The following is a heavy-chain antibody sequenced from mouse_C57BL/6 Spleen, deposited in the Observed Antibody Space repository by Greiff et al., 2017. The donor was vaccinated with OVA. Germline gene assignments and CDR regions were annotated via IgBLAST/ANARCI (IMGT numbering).Heavy chain of an antibody. D-gene: IGHD1-1*01. V-gene: IGHV5-9-1*02. Sequence: EVKLVESGEGLVKPGGSLKLSCAASGFTFSSYAMSWVRQTPEKRLEWVAYISSGGDYIYYADTVKGRFTISRDNARNTLYLQMSSLKSEDTAMYYCTREGDYYGSSSAWFAYWGQGTLVTVSA. CDR2: ISSGGDYI. CDR3: TREGDYYGSSSAWFAY. CDR1: GFTFSSYA. J-gene: IGHJ3*01.